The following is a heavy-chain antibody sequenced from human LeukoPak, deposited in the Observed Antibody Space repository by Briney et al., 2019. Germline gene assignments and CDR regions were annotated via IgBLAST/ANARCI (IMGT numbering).Heavy chain of an antibody. CDR1: GFTFSSYE. J-gene: IGHJ4*02. V-gene: IGHV3-48*03. CDR3: ARGSRRYCDY. Sequence: GGSLRLSCAASGFTFSSYEMNWVRQAPGKGLEWVSYISSSGSTIYYADSVKGRFTISRDNGKNSLYLQMNSLRAEDTAVYYCARGSRRYCDYWGQGTLVTVSS. CDR2: ISSSGSTI. D-gene: IGHD2-21*01.